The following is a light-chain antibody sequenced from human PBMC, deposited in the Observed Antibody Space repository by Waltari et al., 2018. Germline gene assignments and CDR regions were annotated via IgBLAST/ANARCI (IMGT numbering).Light chain of an antibody. CDR3: QQSYSSLYT. CDR1: QRISNF. V-gene: IGKV1-39*01. Sequence: DIQMTQSPSSLSASVGDRVTITCRASQRISNFLNWYQQKPGKAPKLLSYAASSLQSGVPARFSASGSGTDFTLTISSLQPEDFATYFCQQSYSSLYTFGQGTKLEI. J-gene: IGKJ2*01. CDR2: AAS.